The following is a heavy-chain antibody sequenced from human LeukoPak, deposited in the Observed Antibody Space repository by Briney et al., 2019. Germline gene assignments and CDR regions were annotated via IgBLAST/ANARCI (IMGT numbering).Heavy chain of an antibody. J-gene: IGHJ4*02. CDR3: AREGRGYSLDY. V-gene: IGHV3-30*03. CDR1: GFTFSSYG. Sequence: GRSLRLSCAASGFTFSSYGMHWVRQAPGKGLEWVAVISYDGSNKYYADSVKGRFTISRDNSKNTLYLQMNSLRAEDTAVYYCAREGRGYSLDYWGQGTLVTVSS. D-gene: IGHD5-18*01. CDR2: ISYDGSNK.